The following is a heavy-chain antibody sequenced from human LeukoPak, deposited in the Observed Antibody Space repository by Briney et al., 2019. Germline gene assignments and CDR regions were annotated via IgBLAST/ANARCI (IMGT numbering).Heavy chain of an antibody. Sequence: PGGSLRLSCAASGFTFSSYGMHWVRQAPGKGLDGVGFVSYDGSKKFYADFVKGRFSISRDNSKNTLYVQMNSLGAEDTALYYCAKLGFDSSGSHSLVDYWGQGTPVTVSS. CDR1: GFTFSSYG. D-gene: IGHD3-22*01. V-gene: IGHV3-30*18. CDR2: VSYDGSKK. CDR3: AKLGFDSSGSHSLVDY. J-gene: IGHJ4*02.